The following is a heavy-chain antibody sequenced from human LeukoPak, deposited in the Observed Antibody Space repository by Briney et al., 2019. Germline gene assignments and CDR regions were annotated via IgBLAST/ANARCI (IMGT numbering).Heavy chain of an antibody. Sequence: GGSLRLSCAASGFSFSTHWMSWFRQAPGKGLEWVALIKQDGSVIHYVDSVKGRFTISRDNAKNSLYLQMHSLRAEDTAVYYCARERIAAAGKFYYYGMDVWGQGTTVTVSS. V-gene: IGHV3-7*01. CDR3: ARERIAAAGKFYYYGMDV. CDR2: IKQDGSVI. J-gene: IGHJ6*02. CDR1: GFSFSTHW. D-gene: IGHD6-13*01.